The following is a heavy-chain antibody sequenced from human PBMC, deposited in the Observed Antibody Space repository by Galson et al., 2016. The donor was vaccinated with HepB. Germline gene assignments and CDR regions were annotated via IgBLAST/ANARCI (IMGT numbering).Heavy chain of an antibody. Sequence: SETLSLTCAVSGGSYIGYHWSWIRQPPGRGLEWIGEIYESGSTNYNPSLKSRVTISADTSKSQFSLHLTSVTAADTAVYYCARMPDHKGIWGQGILVTVPA. CDR3: ARMPDHKGI. CDR1: GGSYIGYH. J-gene: IGHJ4*02. V-gene: IGHV4-34*01. D-gene: IGHD2-2*01. CDR2: IYESGST.